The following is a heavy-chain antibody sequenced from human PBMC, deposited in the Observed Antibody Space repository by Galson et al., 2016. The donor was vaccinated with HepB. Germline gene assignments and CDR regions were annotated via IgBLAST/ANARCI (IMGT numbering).Heavy chain of an antibody. CDR2: ISADTGNT. CDR1: GYSFTSYG. D-gene: IGHD3-9*01. V-gene: IGHV1-18*01. CDR3: ARDAVLRYFDWPLGWFDP. J-gene: IGHJ5*02. Sequence: SVKVSCKASGYSFTSYGISWVRQAPGQGLEWMGWISADTGNTNYAQKFQGRVTMTTDTSTSTAYMGLRSLRTDDTAVYYCARDAVLRYFDWPLGWFDPWGQGTLVTVSS.